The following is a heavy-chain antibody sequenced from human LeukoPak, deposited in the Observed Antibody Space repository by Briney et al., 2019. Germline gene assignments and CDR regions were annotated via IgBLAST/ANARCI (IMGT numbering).Heavy chain of an antibody. V-gene: IGHV4-59*12. Sequence: SETLSLTCTVSGGSISSYYWSWIRQPPGKGLEWIGYIYYSGSTNYNPSLKSRVTISVDTSKNQFSLKLSSVTAADTAVYYCARRRYCSGGSCRHHHYYYYGMDVWGQGTTVTVSS. D-gene: IGHD2-15*01. CDR3: ARRRYCSGGSCRHHHYYYYGMDV. CDR2: IYYSGST. J-gene: IGHJ6*02. CDR1: GGSISSYY.